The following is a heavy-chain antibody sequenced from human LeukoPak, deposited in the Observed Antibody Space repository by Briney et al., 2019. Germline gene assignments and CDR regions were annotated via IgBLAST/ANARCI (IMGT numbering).Heavy chain of an antibody. D-gene: IGHD6-19*01. CDR3: ARRRESSGLIFDY. CDR2: IIPIFGTA. V-gene: IGHV1-69*05. Sequence: GASVKVSCKASGGTFSSYAISWVRQAPGQGLEWMGRIIPIFGTANYAQKFQGRVTITTDESTSTAYMELSSLRSEDTAVYYCARRRESSGLIFDYWGQGTLATVSS. J-gene: IGHJ4*02. CDR1: GGTFSSYA.